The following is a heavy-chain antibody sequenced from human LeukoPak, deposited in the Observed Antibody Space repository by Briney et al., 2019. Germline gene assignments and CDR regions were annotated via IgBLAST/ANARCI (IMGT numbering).Heavy chain of an antibody. J-gene: IGHJ5*02. D-gene: IGHD3-3*01. CDR1: GFTFDDYS. CDR3: AKDNGVTIFGDTDQNWFDP. Sequence: PGRSLRLSCAASGFTFDDYSMHWVRQAPGKGLEWVSGISWDSGSIGYADSVKGRFTISRDNAKNSLYLQMNSLRAEVTALYYCAKDNGVTIFGDTDQNWFDPWGQGTLVTVSS. V-gene: IGHV3-9*01. CDR2: ISWDSGSI.